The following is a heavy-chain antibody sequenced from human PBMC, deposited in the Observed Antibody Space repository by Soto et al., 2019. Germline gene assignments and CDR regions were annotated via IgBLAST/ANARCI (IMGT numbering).Heavy chain of an antibody. CDR3: ARERAYDSSGYYYPYFDY. CDR2: IIPIFGTA. J-gene: IGHJ4*02. D-gene: IGHD3-22*01. Sequence: QVQLVQSGAEVKKPGSSVKVSCKASGGTFSSYAISWVRQAPGQGLEWMGGIIPIFGTANYAQKFQGRVTITADESKSTAYMELSSLRSEDTAVYYCARERAYDSSGYYYPYFDYWGQGTLVTVSS. V-gene: IGHV1-69*01. CDR1: GGTFSSYA.